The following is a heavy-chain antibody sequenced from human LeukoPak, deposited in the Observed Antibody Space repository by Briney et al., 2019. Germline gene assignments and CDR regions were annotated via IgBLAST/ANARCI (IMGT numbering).Heavy chain of an antibody. V-gene: IGHV1-46*01. CDR1: GYTFTSYY. CDR2: INPSGGST. J-gene: IGHJ4*02. CDR3: TNSRNYPRYFDY. Sequence: ASVKVSCKASGYTFTSYYMHWVRQAPGQGLEWMGIINPSGGSTSYAQKFQGRVTMTRDTSTSTVYMELSSLRSEDTAVYYCTNSRNYPRYFDYWGQGTLVTVSS. D-gene: IGHD1-7*01.